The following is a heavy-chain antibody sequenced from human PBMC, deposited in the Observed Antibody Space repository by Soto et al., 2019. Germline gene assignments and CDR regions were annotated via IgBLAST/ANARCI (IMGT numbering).Heavy chain of an antibody. D-gene: IGHD3-10*01. CDR1: GYTYTHHC. V-gene: IGHV5-51*01. CDR2: IYPQSSDA. J-gene: IGHJ6*02. CDR3: ARGAGSGSEDTNYGLDV. Sequence: GVTLKIPCNVSGYTYTHHCIAWVRHMPGKGLEWMGNIYPQSSDARYTIYSESFEDQVTISAERSITTAYLQWSSLKASDTATYYCARGAGSGSEDTNYGLDVWGQGITVTVSS.